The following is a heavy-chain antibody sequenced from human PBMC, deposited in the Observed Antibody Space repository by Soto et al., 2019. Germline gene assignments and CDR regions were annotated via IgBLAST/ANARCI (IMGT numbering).Heavy chain of an antibody. CDR1: GFTFSSYS. CDR2: ISSSSSTI. D-gene: IGHD6-13*01. CDR3: ARHPERIAQIGWFDP. Sequence: GSLRLSCAASGFTFSSYSMNWVRQAPGKGLEWVSYISSSSSTIYYADSVKGRFTISRDNAKNSLYLQMNSLRAEDTAVYYCARHPERIAQIGWFDPWGRGTLVTVSS. V-gene: IGHV3-48*01. J-gene: IGHJ5*02.